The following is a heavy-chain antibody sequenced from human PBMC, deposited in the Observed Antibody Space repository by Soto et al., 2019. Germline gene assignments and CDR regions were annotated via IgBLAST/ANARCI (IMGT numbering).Heavy chain of an antibody. Sequence: GASVKVSCKVSGYTLTELSMHWVRQAPGKGLEWMGGFDPEDGETIYAQKFQGRVTMTEDTSTDTAYMELSSLRSEDTAVYYCATTPTIFGGPPSRAFDIWGQGTMVTVS. J-gene: IGHJ3*02. CDR3: ATTPTIFGGPPSRAFDI. CDR2: FDPEDGET. V-gene: IGHV1-24*01. CDR1: GYTLTELS. D-gene: IGHD3-3*01.